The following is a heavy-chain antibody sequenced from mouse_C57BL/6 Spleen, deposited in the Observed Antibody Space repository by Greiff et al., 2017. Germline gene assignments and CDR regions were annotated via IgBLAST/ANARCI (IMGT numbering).Heavy chain of an antibody. J-gene: IGHJ4*01. CDR1: GYTFTNYW. CDR2: IYPGGGYT. Sequence: VQLQQSGAELVRPGTSVKMSCKASGYTFTNYWIGWAKQRPGHGLEWIGDIYPGGGYTNYNETFKGKATLTADKSSSTADMQFSSLTSEDSAIYYCERGWANRGYGNYVGYAMDYWGQGTSVTVSS. CDR3: ERGWANRGYGNYVGYAMDY. D-gene: IGHD2-1*01. V-gene: IGHV1-63*01.